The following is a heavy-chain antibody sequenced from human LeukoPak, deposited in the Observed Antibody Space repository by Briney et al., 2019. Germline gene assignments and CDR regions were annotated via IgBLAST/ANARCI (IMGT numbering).Heavy chain of an antibody. V-gene: IGHV3-7*04. D-gene: IGHD2-15*01. CDR2: INQDGSEK. CDR3: ARDGGGDIVVAFAFDI. Sequence: PGGSLRLSCAASGSTFSNYWMSWVRQAPGKGLEWVAHINQDGSEKYYVDSVKGRFTISRDNAKNSLYLQMNSLRAEDTAVYYGARDGGGDIVVAFAFDIWGQGTMVTVSS. CDR1: GSTFSNYW. J-gene: IGHJ3*02.